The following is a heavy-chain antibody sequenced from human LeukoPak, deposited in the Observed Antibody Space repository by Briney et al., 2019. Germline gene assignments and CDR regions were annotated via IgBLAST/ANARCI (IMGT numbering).Heavy chain of an antibody. CDR1: GYTFTGYY. D-gene: IGHD3-22*01. CDR3: ARESYCYDSSGYPPLGPH. V-gene: IGHV1-2*02. Sequence: ASVKVSCKASGYTFTGYYMHWVRQAPGQGLEWMGWINPNSGGTNYAQKFQGRVTMTRDTSISTAYMELSRLRSDATAVYYCARESYCYDSSGYPPLGPHWGQGPLVPVSS. CDR2: INPNSGGT. J-gene: IGHJ4*02.